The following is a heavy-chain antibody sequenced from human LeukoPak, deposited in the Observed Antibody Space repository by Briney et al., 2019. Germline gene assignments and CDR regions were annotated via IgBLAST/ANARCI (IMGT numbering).Heavy chain of an antibody. J-gene: IGHJ4*02. D-gene: IGHD3-3*01. CDR2: LFYSGNT. Sequence: SETLSLTCTVSGGSISSSSHYWGWIRQPPGKGLEWIGSLFYSGNTYYNPSLKSRLTISVDTSKSQFSLKLSSVTAADTAVYYCARRRYYDFWSDKLGEVWGQGTLVTVSS. CDR1: GGSISSSSHY. CDR3: ARRRYYDFWSDKLGEV. V-gene: IGHV4-39*01.